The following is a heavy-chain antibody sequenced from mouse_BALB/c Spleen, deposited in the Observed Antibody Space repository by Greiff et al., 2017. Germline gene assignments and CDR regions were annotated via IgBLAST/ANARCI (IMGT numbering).Heavy chain of an antibody. CDR1: GFTFSSFG. CDR3: ARDGSSYRFAY. V-gene: IGHV5-17*02. CDR2: ISSGSSTI. Sequence: EVKLMESGGGLVQPGGSRKLSCAASGFTFSSFGMHWVRQAPEKGLEWVAYISSGSSTIYYADTVKGRFTISRDNPKNTLFLQMTSLRSEDTAMYYCARDGSSYRFAYWGQGTLVTVSA. J-gene: IGHJ3*01. D-gene: IGHD1-1*01.